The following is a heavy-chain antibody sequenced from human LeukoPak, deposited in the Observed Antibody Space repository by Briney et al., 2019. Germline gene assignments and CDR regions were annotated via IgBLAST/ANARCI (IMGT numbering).Heavy chain of an antibody. CDR3: AKDVYSSGWYAIDY. CDR1: GFTFSSYG. CDR2: ISYDGSNK. J-gene: IGHJ4*02. D-gene: IGHD6-19*01. V-gene: IGHV3-30*18. Sequence: PGGSLRLSCAASGFTFSSYGMHWVRQAPGKGLEWVAVISYDGSNKYYADSVKGRFTISRDNSKNTLSLQMNSLRAEDTAVYYCAKDVYSSGWYAIDYWGQGTLVTVSS.